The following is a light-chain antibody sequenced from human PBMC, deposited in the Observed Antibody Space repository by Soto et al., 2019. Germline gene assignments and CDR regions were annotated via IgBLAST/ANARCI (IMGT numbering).Light chain of an antibody. CDR2: KAP. J-gene: IGKJ1*01. CDR1: QTISSW. V-gene: IGKV1-5*03. Sequence: DIQMTQSPSTLPASVGDRVTITCRASQTISSWLAWYQQKPGKAPKLLIYKAPTLKSGVPSRFSGSGSGTEFTLTISSLQPDDFATYYCQHYNSYSEAFGQGTKVDI. CDR3: QHYNSYSEA.